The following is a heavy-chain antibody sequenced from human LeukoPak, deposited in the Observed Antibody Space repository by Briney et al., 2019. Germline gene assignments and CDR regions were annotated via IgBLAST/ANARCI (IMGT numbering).Heavy chain of an antibody. J-gene: IGHJ6*03. CDR1: GYTFTSYY. CDR3: ARGPSITMVRGGQWYYYMDV. Sequence: ASVKVSCKASGYTFTSYYMHWVRQAPGQGLEWMGIINPSGGSTNYAQKFQGRVTMTRDTPTSTVYMELSSLRSEDTAVYYCARGPSITMVRGGQWYYYMDVWGKGTTVTISS. CDR2: INPSGGST. D-gene: IGHD3-10*01. V-gene: IGHV1-46*01.